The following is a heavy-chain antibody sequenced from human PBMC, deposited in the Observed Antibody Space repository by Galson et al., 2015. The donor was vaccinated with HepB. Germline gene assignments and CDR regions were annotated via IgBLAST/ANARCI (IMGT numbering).Heavy chain of an antibody. V-gene: IGHV3-33*01. CDR3: ARDFSPTNRVIGGRGGLNY. CDR2: VYYDGSNR. J-gene: IGHJ4*02. CDR1: GFTFSDYG. D-gene: IGHD3-22*01. Sequence: SLRLSCAASGFTFSDYGMHWVRQAPGKGLEWVAVVYYDGSNRYYADYVKGRFTISRDNSKNTVYLEINSLRAEDTAVYYCARDFSPTNRVIGGRGGLNYWGQGTLVTVSS.